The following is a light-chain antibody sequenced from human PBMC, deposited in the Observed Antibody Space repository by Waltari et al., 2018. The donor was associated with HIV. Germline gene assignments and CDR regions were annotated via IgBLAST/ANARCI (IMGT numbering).Light chain of an antibody. CDR1: QSISNS. J-gene: IGKJ2*01. CDR2: GAS. CDR3: QQYNNWPPRT. V-gene: IGKV3-15*01. Sequence: EIVMTQSPATLSASPGERATLSCRASQSISNSLAWYQQKPGQAPRLLIYGASTRSPGIPARFSGSGSGTEFTLTISSLQSEDFAVYYCQQYNNWPPRTFGQGTKLEIK.